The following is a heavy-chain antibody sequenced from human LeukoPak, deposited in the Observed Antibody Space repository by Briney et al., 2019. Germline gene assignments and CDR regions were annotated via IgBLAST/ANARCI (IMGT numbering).Heavy chain of an antibody. D-gene: IGHD3-3*01. V-gene: IGHV3-30*02. Sequence: PGKSPTLSCVVSGMPFERHGMHWVRQPPGKGLEWLAFIKYDGSRTDYEDSVKGRFTVSRDNSKNTLYLEMNSLRAEDTALYYCVKDTIFTVDPFDYWGQGTLVTVSS. J-gene: IGHJ4*02. CDR2: IKYDGSRT. CDR3: VKDTIFTVDPFDY. CDR1: GMPFERHG.